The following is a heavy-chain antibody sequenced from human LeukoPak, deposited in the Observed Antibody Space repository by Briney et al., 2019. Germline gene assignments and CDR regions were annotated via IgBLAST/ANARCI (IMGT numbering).Heavy chain of an antibody. CDR3: AKRHSYGYFFDY. J-gene: IGHJ4*02. D-gene: IGHD5-18*01. CDR1: GFTFSSYG. V-gene: IGHV3-23*01. CDR2: ISGSGGST. Sequence: PGGSLRLSCAASGFTFSSYGMSWVRQAPGKGLEWVSAISGSGGSTYYADSVKGRFTISRDNSKNTLYLQMNSLGAEDTAVYYCAKRHSYGYFFDYWGQGTLVTVSS.